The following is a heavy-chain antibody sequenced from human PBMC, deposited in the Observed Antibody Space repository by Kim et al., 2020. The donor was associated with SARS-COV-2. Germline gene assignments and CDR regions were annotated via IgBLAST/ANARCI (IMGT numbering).Heavy chain of an antibody. CDR2: IYYSGST. J-gene: IGHJ4*02. Sequence: SETLSLTCTVSGGSISSSSYYWGWIRQPPGKGLEWIGSIYYSGSTYYNPSLKSRVTISVDTSKNQFSLKLSSVTAADTAVYYCASRDVVVTATHDYWGQGTLVTVSS. CDR3: ASRDVVVTATHDY. V-gene: IGHV4-39*01. D-gene: IGHD2-21*02. CDR1: GGSISSSSYY.